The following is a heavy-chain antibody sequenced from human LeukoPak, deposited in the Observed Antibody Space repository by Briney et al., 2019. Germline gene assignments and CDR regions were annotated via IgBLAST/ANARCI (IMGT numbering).Heavy chain of an antibody. CDR3: AREHISVAAPGHGRDWYVDL. D-gene: IGHD6-13*01. CDR2: ISYDGSNN. CDR1: GFTFSSYA. Sequence: SGGSLRLSCAASGFTFSSYAMHWVRQAPGKGLEWVAVISYDGSNNYYADSVKGRFTISRYNSQSTLNLQMNSLSPEDTAVFYCAREHISVAAPGHGRDWYVDLWGRGTLVTVSS. J-gene: IGHJ2*01. V-gene: IGHV3-30*01.